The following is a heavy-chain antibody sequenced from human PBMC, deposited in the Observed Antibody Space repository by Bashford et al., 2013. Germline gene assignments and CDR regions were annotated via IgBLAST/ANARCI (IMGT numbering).Heavy chain of an antibody. CDR1: GYSFTNYW. CDR2: IYPGDSDT. V-gene: IGHV5-51*01. D-gene: IGHD3-22*01. Sequence: GESLKISCKGSGYSFTNYWIGWVRQMPGKGLEWMGIIYPGDSDTRYSPSFQGQVTISADKSISTAYLQWSSLERPRTTAMYYCARFDYYDSSGSFDYVGPGNPGHRLL. J-gene: IGHJ4*02. CDR3: ARFDYYDSSGSFDY.